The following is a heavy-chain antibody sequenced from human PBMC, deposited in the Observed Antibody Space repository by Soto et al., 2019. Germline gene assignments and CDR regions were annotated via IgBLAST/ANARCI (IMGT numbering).Heavy chain of an antibody. CDR3: ARGRYGDY. CDR1: GYGFTTYG. J-gene: IGHJ4*02. CDR2: ISAHNGNT. Sequence: QVHLVQSGAEVKKPGASVKVSCKGSGYGFTTYGITWVRQAPGQGLEWMAWISAHNGNTNYAQKLQGRVTVTRDTSTSTAYMELRSLRSDDTAGYYCARGRYGDYWGQGALVPVSS. D-gene: IGHD1-1*01. V-gene: IGHV1-18*01.